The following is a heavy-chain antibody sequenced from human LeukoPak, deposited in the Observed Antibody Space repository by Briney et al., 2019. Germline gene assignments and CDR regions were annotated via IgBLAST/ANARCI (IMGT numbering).Heavy chain of an antibody. CDR1: GGTISSSSYD. V-gene: IGHV4-39*01. J-gene: IGHJ4*02. Sequence: SETLSLTCTVYGGTISSSSYDWGWIRQPPGKGLEWIGSIYYSGSTYYNPSLKSRVTISVDTSKNQFSLKLSSVTAADTAVYYCASRNYYDSSGYSRVDYWGQGTLVTVSS. CDR3: ASRNYYDSSGYSRVDY. D-gene: IGHD3-22*01. CDR2: IYYSGST.